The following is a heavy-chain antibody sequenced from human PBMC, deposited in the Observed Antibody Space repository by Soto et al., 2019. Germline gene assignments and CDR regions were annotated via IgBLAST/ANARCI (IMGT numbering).Heavy chain of an antibody. CDR2: IRSKANSYAT. D-gene: IGHD1-26*01. V-gene: IGHV3-73*01. J-gene: IGHJ4*02. CDR3: TVLGSSPPLPEGVDY. CDR1: GFTFSGSA. Sequence: GGSLRLSCAASGFTFSGSAMHWVRQASGKGLEWVGRIRSKANSYATAYAASVKGRFTISRDDSKNTAYLQMNSLKTEDTAVYYCTVLGSSPPLPEGVDYWGQGTLVTVSS.